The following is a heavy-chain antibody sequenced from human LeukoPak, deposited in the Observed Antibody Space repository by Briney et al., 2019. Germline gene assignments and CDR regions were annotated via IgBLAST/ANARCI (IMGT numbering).Heavy chain of an antibody. Sequence: SVKVSCKASGFTFTSSAVQWVRLARGQRLEWIGWIVVGSGNTNYAQKFQERVTITRDMSTTTAYMELSSLRSEDTAVYYCAASVLTDGFDIWGQGTMVTVSS. J-gene: IGHJ3*02. D-gene: IGHD1-20*01. CDR2: IVVGSGNT. CDR1: GFTFTSSA. V-gene: IGHV1-58*01. CDR3: AASVLTDGFDI.